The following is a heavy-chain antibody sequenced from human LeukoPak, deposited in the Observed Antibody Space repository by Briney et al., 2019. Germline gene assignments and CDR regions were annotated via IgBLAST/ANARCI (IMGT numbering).Heavy chain of an antibody. Sequence: ASVKVSCKVSGYTLTELSMHWVRQAPGKGLEWMGGLDPEDGETIYAQKFQGRVTMTEDTSTDTAYMELSSLRSEDTAVYYCARVRLGYCSSTSCSVRYYYGMDVWGQGTTVTVSS. V-gene: IGHV1-24*01. D-gene: IGHD2-2*01. CDR1: GYTLTELS. CDR2: LDPEDGET. CDR3: ARVRLGYCSSTSCSVRYYYGMDV. J-gene: IGHJ6*02.